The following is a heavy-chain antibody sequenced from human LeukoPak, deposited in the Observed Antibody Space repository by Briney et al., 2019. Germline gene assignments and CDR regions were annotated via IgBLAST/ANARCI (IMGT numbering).Heavy chain of an antibody. Sequence: ASVKVSCKASGYTFTGYYMHWVRQAPGQGLEWMGWINPNSGGTNYAQKFQGRVTMTRDTSISTAYMELSSLRSEDTAVYYCARGGQTLEGAPDYWGQGTLVTVSS. CDR1: GYTFTGYY. D-gene: IGHD3-16*01. V-gene: IGHV1-2*02. J-gene: IGHJ4*02. CDR3: ARGGQTLEGAPDY. CDR2: INPNSGGT.